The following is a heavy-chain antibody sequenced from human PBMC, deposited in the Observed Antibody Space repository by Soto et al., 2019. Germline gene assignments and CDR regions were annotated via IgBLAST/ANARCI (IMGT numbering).Heavy chain of an antibody. CDR3: AKPVNTALVTGGNFDY. D-gene: IGHD5-18*01. J-gene: IGHJ4*02. CDR1: GFTFSNYA. CDR2: VSGSGGGT. Sequence: EVQLLESGGGLVQPGGSLRLSCAASGFTFSNYAMSWVRQAPGKGLEWVSAVSGSGGGTYYADSVKGRFTISRDNSKNTLYLQMNSLLAEDTAVYYCAKPVNTALVTGGNFDYWGQGTLVTVSS. V-gene: IGHV3-23*01.